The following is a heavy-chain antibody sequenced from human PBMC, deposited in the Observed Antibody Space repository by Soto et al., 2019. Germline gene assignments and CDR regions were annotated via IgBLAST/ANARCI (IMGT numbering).Heavy chain of an antibody. CDR3: ARSRYCSGGRCCNVLPY. CDR2: IVPILRTR. CDR1: GGTFSSYT. D-gene: IGHD2-15*01. J-gene: IGHJ4*02. V-gene: IGHV1-69*16. Sequence: QVQLVQSGAEVKKPGSSVKVSCKASGGTFSSYTITWVRQAPGQGLEWMGGIVPILRTRTYAPTFQGRVTITGDESTSTSYVELRDLSSGEPAVYYCARSRYCSGGRCCNVLPYWGQGTRVSVAS.